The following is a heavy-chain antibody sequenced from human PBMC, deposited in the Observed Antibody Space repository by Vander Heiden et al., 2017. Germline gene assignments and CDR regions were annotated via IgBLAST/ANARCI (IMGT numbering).Heavy chain of an antibody. D-gene: IGHD6-13*01. CDR3: ARGSDRLGSSWYLSWSYGMDV. V-gene: IGHV3-21*01. CDR2: ISSSSSYI. J-gene: IGHJ6*02. Sequence: EVQLVESGGGLVKPGGSLRLSCAASGFPFSSYSMNWVRQAPGKGLEWVSSISSSSSYIYYADSVKGRFTISRDNAKNSLYLQMNSLRAEDTAVYYCARGSDRLGSSWYLSWSYGMDVWGQGTTVTVSS. CDR1: GFPFSSYS.